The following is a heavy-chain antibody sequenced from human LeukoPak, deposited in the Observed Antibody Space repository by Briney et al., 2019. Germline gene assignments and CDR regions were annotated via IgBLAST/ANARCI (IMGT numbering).Heavy chain of an antibody. D-gene: IGHD3-16*02. CDR1: GYTFTSYG. J-gene: IGHJ4*02. Sequence: ASVKVSCKTSGYTFTSYGISWVRQAPGQGLEWMGWISTYNGNTNYAQKVQGRVTMTTDTSTNTTYMELRSLRFDDTAVYYYARLHYDHLWGSYRFLDFWGQGTLVTVSS. CDR2: ISTYNGNT. CDR3: ARLHYDHLWGSYRFLDF. V-gene: IGHV1-18*01.